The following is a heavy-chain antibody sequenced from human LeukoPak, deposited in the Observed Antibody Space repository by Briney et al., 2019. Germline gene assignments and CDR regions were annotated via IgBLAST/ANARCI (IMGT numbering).Heavy chain of an antibody. D-gene: IGHD2-2*02. CDR3: ARVVGYCSSTSCYRGAFDY. J-gene: IGHJ4*02. CDR2: INPNSGGT. Sequence: GASVKVSFKASGYTFTGYYMHWARQAPGQGLEWMGWINPNSGGTNDAQKFQGRVTMTRDTSISTAYMELSRLRSDDTAVYYCARVVGYCSSTSCYRGAFDYWGQGTLVTVSS. CDR1: GYTFTGYY. V-gene: IGHV1-2*02.